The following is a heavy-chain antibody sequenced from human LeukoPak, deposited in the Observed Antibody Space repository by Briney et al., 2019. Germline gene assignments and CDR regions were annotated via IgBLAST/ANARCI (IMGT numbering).Heavy chain of an antibody. CDR1: GFTFSNAW. CDR3: TTPRSGYGYWFDP. J-gene: IGHJ5*02. CDR2: IKSKTDGGTT. Sequence: GGSLRLSCAASGFTFSNAWMSWVRQAPGKGLEWVGRIKSKTDGGTTDYAAPVKGRFTISRDDSKNTLYLQMNSLKTEDTAVYYCTTPRSGYGYWFDPWGQGTLVTVSS. D-gene: IGHD5-12*01. V-gene: IGHV3-15*01.